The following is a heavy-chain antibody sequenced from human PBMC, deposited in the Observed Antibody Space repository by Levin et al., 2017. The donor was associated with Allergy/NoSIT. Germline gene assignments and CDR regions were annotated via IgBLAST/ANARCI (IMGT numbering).Heavy chain of an antibody. V-gene: IGHV3-33*01. J-gene: IGHJ4*02. Sequence: AGGSLRLSCAASGFTFSSYGMHWDRQAPGKGLEWVAVIWYDGSNKYYADSVKGRFTISRDNSKNTLYLQMNSLRAEDTAVYYCARVSLPYYYDSSGLNEVGYFDYWGQGTLVTVSS. CDR1: GFTFSSYG. CDR2: IWYDGSNK. CDR3: ARVSLPYYYDSSGLNEVGYFDY. D-gene: IGHD3-22*01.